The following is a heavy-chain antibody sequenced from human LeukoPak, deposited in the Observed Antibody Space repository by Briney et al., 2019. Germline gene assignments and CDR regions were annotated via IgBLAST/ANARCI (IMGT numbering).Heavy chain of an antibody. J-gene: IGHJ6*03. D-gene: IGHD2-15*01. CDR2: INWNGGST. V-gene: IGHV3-20*04. Sequence: SGGSLRLSCAASGFTFDDYGMSWVRQAPGKGLEWVSGINWNGGSTGYADSVKGRFTISRDNAKNSLYLQMNSLRAEDTALYYCARGGVAATRYYYYYMDVWGKGTTVTVSS. CDR3: ARGGVAATRYYYYYMDV. CDR1: GFTFDDYG.